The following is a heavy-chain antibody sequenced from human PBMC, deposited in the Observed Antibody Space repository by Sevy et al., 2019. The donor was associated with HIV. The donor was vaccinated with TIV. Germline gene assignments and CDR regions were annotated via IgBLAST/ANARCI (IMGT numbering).Heavy chain of an antibody. CDR3: ARDKHDYGGISPSY. CDR1: GFTFGDYS. CDR2: ITSSSRTR. J-gene: IGHJ4*02. V-gene: IGHV3-48*01. D-gene: IGHD4-17*01. Sequence: GGSLRLSCTASGFTFGDYSMIWVRQAPGKGLEWIAYITSSSRTRYYADSVKGRFTVSRDNAHNSLFLQMTSLRIDDTAFYYCARDKHDYGGISPSYWGQGSLVTVSS.